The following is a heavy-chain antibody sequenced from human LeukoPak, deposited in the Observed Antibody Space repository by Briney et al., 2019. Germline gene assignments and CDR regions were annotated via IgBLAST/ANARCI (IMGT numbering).Heavy chain of an antibody. V-gene: IGHV3-9*01. D-gene: IGHD3-22*01. CDR2: ISLNSGSI. CDR3: AKDISGDYYDSSGYLS. CDR1: GFTFDDYA. J-gene: IGHJ5*02. Sequence: GGSLRLSCAASGFTFDDYAMHWVRQAPGKGLEWVSGISLNSGSIGYADSVKGRFTISRDNAKNSLYLQMNSLRAEDTALYYCAKDISGDYYDSSGYLSWGQGTLVTVSS.